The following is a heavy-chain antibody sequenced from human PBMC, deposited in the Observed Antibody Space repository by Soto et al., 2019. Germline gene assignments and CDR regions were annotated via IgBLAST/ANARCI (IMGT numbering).Heavy chain of an antibody. CDR3: ARTEWIQMWFDY. J-gene: IGHJ4*02. CDR1: GASISSGGYY. D-gene: IGHD5-18*01. Sequence: QVQLLESGPGLVKPSQTLSLICNVSGASISSGGYYWSWIRQRPGGGLEWLGFIYYSGISHYNPSLKSRAPISVDTSKNQFSLKLISVTAADTAVYYCARTEWIQMWFDYLGQGALVTVS. CDR2: IYYSGIS. V-gene: IGHV4-31*03.